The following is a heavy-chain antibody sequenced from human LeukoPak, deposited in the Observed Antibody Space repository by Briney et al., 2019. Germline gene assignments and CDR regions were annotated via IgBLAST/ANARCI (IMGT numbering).Heavy chain of an antibody. J-gene: IGHJ4*02. CDR2: FDPEDGET. Sequence: GASVKVSCKVSGYTLTELSMHWVRQAPGKGLEWMGGFDPEDGETIYAQKFQGRVTMTEDTSTDTAYMELSSLRSEDTAVYYCATSHPNYYDSGGYYDYWGQGTLVTVSS. CDR3: ATSHPNYYDSGGYYDY. CDR1: GYTLTELS. V-gene: IGHV1-24*01. D-gene: IGHD3-22*01.